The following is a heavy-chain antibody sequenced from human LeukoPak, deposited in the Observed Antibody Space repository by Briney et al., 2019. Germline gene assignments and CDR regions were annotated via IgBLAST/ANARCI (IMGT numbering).Heavy chain of an antibody. CDR1: GYIFTGYY. CDR3: ARDEIGGSNWFDP. Sequence: ASVKVSCKTSGYIFTGYYIHWVRQAPGQGLEWMGWINPNTGDTNYTQKFQGRVIMTRDTSITTAYMDLIRLKSDDTAVYYCARDEIGGSNWFDPWGQGSLVTVSS. D-gene: IGHD3-10*01. J-gene: IGHJ5*02. CDR2: INPNTGDT. V-gene: IGHV1-2*02.